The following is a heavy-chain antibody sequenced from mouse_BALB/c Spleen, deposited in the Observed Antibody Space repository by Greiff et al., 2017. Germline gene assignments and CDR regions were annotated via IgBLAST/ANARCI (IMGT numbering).Heavy chain of an antibody. Sequence: VQLLESGPGLVQPSQCLSITCTVSGYSLTSYGVHWVRQSPGKGLEWLGVIWSGGSTDYNAAFISRLSISKDNSKSQVFFKMSSLQADDTAIYYCARKFCSGEAMDYWGQGTSVTVSS. CDR3: ARKFCSGEAMDY. V-gene: IGHV2-4-1*01. CDR2: IWSGGST. D-gene: IGHD6-1*01. J-gene: IGHJ4*01. CDR1: GYSLTSYG.